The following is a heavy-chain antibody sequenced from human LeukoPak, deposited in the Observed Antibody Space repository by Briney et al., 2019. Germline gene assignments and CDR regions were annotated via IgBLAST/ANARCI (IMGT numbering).Heavy chain of an antibody. D-gene: IGHD3-3*01. CDR2: ISSSSSYI. CDR3: ARELTWSGYSPPWFDP. Sequence: PGRSLRLSCAASGFTFSSYAMHWVRQAPGKGLEWVSSISSSSSYIYYADSVKGRFTISRDNAKNSLYLQMNSLRDEDTAVYYCARELTWSGYSPPWFDPWGQGTLVTVSS. V-gene: IGHV3-21*01. J-gene: IGHJ5*02. CDR1: GFTFSSYA.